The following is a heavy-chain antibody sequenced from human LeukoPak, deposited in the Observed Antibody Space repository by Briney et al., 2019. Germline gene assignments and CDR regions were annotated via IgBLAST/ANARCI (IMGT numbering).Heavy chain of an antibody. CDR2: IKQDGSEK. D-gene: IGHD1-14*01. Sequence: GGSLRLSCAASGFIFRRYWMTWVRQAPGKGLEWVANIKQDGSEKNYLDSVRGRFTISRDDARNSLYLQMDSLRVEDTAVYYCARDKSIPNLDAFDIWGQGTMVTVSS. V-gene: IGHV3-7*05. CDR1: GFIFRRYW. J-gene: IGHJ3*02. CDR3: ARDKSIPNLDAFDI.